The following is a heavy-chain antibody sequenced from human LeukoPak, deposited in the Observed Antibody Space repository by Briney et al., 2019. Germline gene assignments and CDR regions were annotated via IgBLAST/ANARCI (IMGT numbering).Heavy chain of an antibody. Sequence: SETLSLTCAVYGGSFSGYYWSWIRQPPGKGLEWIGEINHSGSTNYNPSLKSRVTISVDTSKNQFSLKLSSVTAADTAVYYCARGKINYYGSGSYWVDYWGQGTLVTVSS. CDR1: GGSFSGYY. D-gene: IGHD3-10*01. CDR2: INHSGST. CDR3: ARGKINYYGSGSYWVDY. J-gene: IGHJ4*02. V-gene: IGHV4-34*01.